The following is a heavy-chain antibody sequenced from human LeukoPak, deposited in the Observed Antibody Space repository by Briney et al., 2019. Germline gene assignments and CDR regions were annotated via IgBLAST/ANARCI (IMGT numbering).Heavy chain of an antibody. V-gene: IGHV1-46*01. Sequence: ASVKVSCKASGYTFTSYYMHWVRQAPGQGLEWMGIINPSGGSTSYAQKFQGRVTITRNTSISTAYMELSSLRSEDTAVYYCARGGGSYYVIYYYMDVWGKGTTVTVSS. CDR1: GYTFTSYY. D-gene: IGHD1-26*01. J-gene: IGHJ6*03. CDR2: INPSGGST. CDR3: ARGGGSYYVIYYYMDV.